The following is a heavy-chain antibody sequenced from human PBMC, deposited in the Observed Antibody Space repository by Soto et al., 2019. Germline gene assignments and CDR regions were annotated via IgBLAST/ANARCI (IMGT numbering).Heavy chain of an antibody. CDR2: IYHSGYT. Sequence: SETLSLTCAVSGGSISSGGYSWNWIRQPPGKGLEWIGYIYHSGYTFYNPSLKSRVTISVDKSKNQFSLKLSSLTAADTAVYYCARDQLEGNWFDPWGQGTLVTVSS. CDR1: GGSISSGGYS. CDR3: ARDQLEGNWFDP. V-gene: IGHV4-30-2*01. D-gene: IGHD1-1*01. J-gene: IGHJ5*02.